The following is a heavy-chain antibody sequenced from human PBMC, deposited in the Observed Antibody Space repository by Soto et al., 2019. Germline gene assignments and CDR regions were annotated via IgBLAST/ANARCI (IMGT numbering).Heavy chain of an antibody. CDR1: GAALNSGNYY. Sequence: PSETLSLTCSVSGAALNSGNYYLSWIRQVPGKGLEWIGHIYVTGAVDYNPSLRDRITISQDTSERQFSLNLRLVTPADTAVYYCARLRIATNNYKWFDPWGQGTLVTVSS. V-gene: IGHV4-31*03. CDR2: IYVTGAV. J-gene: IGHJ5*02. D-gene: IGHD2-21*01. CDR3: ARLRIATNNYKWFDP.